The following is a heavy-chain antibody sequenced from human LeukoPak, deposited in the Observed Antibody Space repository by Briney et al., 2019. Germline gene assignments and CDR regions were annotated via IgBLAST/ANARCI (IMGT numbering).Heavy chain of an antibody. V-gene: IGHV4-59*01. Sequence: SETLSLTCTVSGGSINSYFWTWIRQPPGKGLEWIGYIYYSGSTNYNPSLKSRVTISVDTSKNHFSLKLSSVTAADTAVYYCARFSSSWYGVDVWGKGFTVTVSS. CDR1: GGSINSYF. D-gene: IGHD6-13*01. CDR3: ARFSSSWYGVDV. CDR2: IYYSGST. J-gene: IGHJ6*04.